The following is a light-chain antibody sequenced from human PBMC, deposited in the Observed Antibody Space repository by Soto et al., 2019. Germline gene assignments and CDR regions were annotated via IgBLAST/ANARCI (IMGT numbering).Light chain of an antibody. CDR3: QQFNSYPLT. CDR1: QGIASS. Sequence: DIHLTQSPSFLSASVGDRVTITCRASQGIASSLAWYQQKAGKAPKLLIYGASTLETGVPSRFSGSGPGTEFTLTISSLQHEDFGIYYCQQFNSYPLTFGGGTKVEIK. CDR2: GAS. J-gene: IGKJ4*01. V-gene: IGKV1-9*01.